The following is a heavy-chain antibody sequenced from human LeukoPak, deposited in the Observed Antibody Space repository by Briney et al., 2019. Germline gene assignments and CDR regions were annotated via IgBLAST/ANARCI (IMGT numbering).Heavy chain of an antibody. CDR3: ARDSRRFLEWLTRGAFDI. J-gene: IGHJ3*02. Sequence: GGSLRLSCAASGFTFSDYYMSWIRQAPGKGLEWVSYISSSGSTIYYADSVKGRFTISRDNAKNSLYLQMNSLGAEDTAVYYCARDSRRFLEWLTRGAFDIWGQGTMVTVSS. D-gene: IGHD3-3*01. CDR1: GFTFSDYY. V-gene: IGHV3-11*01. CDR2: ISSSGSTI.